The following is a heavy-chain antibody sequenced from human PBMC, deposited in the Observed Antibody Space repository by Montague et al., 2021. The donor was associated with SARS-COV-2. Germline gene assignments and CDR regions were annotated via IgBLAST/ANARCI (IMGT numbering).Heavy chain of an antibody. CDR2: MYYSGST. CDR3: ARVARYCTNGVCQTYYYYGLDV. J-gene: IGHJ6*02. Sequence: SETLSLTCIVSGGSTNYYYWSWIRQSPGKGLEWIGYMYYSGSTNYNPSLTSRVTMSIDRSKNQFSLKLRSVTAADTAVYYCARVARYCTNGVCQTYYYYGLDVWGQGTTVTVSS. V-gene: IGHV4-59*01. D-gene: IGHD2-8*01. CDR1: GGSTNYYY.